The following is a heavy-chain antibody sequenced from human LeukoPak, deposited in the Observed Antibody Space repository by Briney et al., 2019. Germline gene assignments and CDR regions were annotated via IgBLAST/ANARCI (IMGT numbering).Heavy chain of an antibody. CDR3: AKANWVSNADAVW. CDR1: GFSFSDFA. J-gene: IGHJ4*02. CDR2: TRGGGET. V-gene: IGHV3-23*01. Sequence: GGSLRLSCVASGFSFSDFAMSWVRQAPARGPEWVSSTRGGGETFYADSVKGRSTLSRDASRNTVYLQLNNLRVEDTGIYYCAKANWVSNADAVWWGQGIQVTVSS. D-gene: IGHD1-1*01.